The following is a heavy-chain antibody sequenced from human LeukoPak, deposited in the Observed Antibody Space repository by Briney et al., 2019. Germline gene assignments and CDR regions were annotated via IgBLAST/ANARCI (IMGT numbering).Heavy chain of an antibody. CDR1: GGSFSRYY. CDR2: IDHRGDT. D-gene: IGHD5-24*01. Sequence: SETLSLTCAVYGGSFSRYYWSWIRQSPGKGLEWIAYIDHRGDTNYNPSVKSRVTISVDTSKNQFSLKVRSLSAADTAVYYCARGATISETGYFDFWGEGTPVTVSS. V-gene: IGHV4-34*01. J-gene: IGHJ4*03. CDR3: ARGATISETGYFDF.